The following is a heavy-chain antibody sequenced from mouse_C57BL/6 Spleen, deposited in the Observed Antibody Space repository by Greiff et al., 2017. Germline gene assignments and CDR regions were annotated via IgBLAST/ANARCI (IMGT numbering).Heavy chain of an antibody. CDR2: ISDGGSYT. D-gene: IGHD1-1*01. CDR3: ARDYYGSSHSYWYFDV. CDR1: GFTFSSYA. J-gene: IGHJ1*03. V-gene: IGHV5-4*01. Sequence: EVKLMESGGGLVKPGGSLKLSCAASGFTFSSYAMSWVRQTPEKRLEWVATISDGGSYTYYPDNVKGRFTISRDNAKNNLYLQMSHLKSEDTAMYYCARDYYGSSHSYWYFDVWGTGTTVTVSS.